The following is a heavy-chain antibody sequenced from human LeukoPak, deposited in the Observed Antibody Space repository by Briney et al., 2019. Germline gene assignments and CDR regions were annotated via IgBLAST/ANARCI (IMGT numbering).Heavy chain of an antibody. D-gene: IGHD4-11*01. J-gene: IGHJ5*02. CDR2: IYYSGST. V-gene: IGHV4-59*01. CDR3: ARDRRYSNYGGFDP. CDR1: GGSISTYY. Sequence: SETLSLTCTVSGGSISTYYWSWIRQPPGKGLEWIGYIYYSGSTNYNPSLKSRVTISVDTSKNQFSLKLSSVTAADTAAYYCARDRRYSNYGGFDPWGQGTLVTVSS.